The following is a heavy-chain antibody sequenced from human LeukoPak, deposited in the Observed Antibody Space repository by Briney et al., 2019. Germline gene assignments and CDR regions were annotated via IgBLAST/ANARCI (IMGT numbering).Heavy chain of an antibody. CDR3: ARSSNCVGDCYDY. D-gene: IGHD2-21*01. J-gene: IGHJ4*02. Sequence: SETLSLTCTVSGGSISSGDDYWSWIRRPPGKGLGWSGYIYYSESTYYNPSLKSRVTISVDTSKNQFSLTLSSVTAADTAVYYCARSSNCVGDCYDYWGQGTLVTVSS. CDR1: GGSISSGDDY. CDR2: IYYSEST. V-gene: IGHV4-30-4*01.